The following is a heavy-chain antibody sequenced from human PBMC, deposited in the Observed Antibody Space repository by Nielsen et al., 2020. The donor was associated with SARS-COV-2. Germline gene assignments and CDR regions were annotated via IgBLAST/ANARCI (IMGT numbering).Heavy chain of an antibody. CDR3: AKDVRSGIVGAHAFDI. D-gene: IGHD1-26*01. J-gene: IGHJ3*02. CDR2: IYSDGST. V-gene: IGHV3-53*01. Sequence: GSLKISCAASGFSVSSHDMNWVRQAPGKGLQWVSLIYSDGSTKYADSVKGRFTISRDNSRNTVYLQMNSLRPEDTAVYYCAKDVRSGIVGAHAFDIWGQGTMVTVSS. CDR1: GFSVSSHD.